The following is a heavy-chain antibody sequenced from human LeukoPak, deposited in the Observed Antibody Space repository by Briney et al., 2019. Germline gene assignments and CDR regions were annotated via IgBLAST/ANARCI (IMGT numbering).Heavy chain of an antibody. CDR1: GDTRSAYS. Sequence: ASVKVSCKAAGDTRSAYSLNWVRQVPGQGLEWMGGIIPIFGRAYYAQNFQGRVTITADKSTSTAYMELSNLGSEDTAIYYCAKGRGRLHVNRGVYNYHYYMEVWGTGTTVIVS. V-gene: IGHV1-69*06. CDR2: IIPIFGRA. J-gene: IGHJ6*03. D-gene: IGHD3-10*01. CDR3: AKGRGRLHVNRGVYNYHYYMEV.